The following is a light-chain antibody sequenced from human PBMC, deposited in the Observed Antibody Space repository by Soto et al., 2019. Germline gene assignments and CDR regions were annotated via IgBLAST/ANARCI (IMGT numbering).Light chain of an antibody. CDR1: QSVSSSY. J-gene: IGKJ1*01. CDR2: GAS. Sequence: EIVLTQSPGTLSLSPGERATLSCRASQSVSSSYLAWYQQKPGQAPRLLIYGASSRATGIPDRFSGRGSGTDFTLTISRLEPEDFAVYYCQQYGSSPQWTFGQGTKGEI. V-gene: IGKV3-20*01. CDR3: QQYGSSPQWT.